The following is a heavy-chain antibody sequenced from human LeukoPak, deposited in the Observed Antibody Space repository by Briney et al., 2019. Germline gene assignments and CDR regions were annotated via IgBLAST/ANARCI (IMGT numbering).Heavy chain of an antibody. CDR3: ARARAGSFGY. J-gene: IGHJ4*02. CDR1: GFTVSTNY. D-gene: IGHD1-14*01. V-gene: IGHV3-66*02. CDR2: IYSGGST. Sequence: GGSLRLSCAASGFTVSTNYMSWVRQAPGKGLEWVSVIYSGGSTYYADSMKGRFTISRDNSKNTLYLQMNSLRAEDMAVYYCARARAGSFGYWGQGTLVTVSS.